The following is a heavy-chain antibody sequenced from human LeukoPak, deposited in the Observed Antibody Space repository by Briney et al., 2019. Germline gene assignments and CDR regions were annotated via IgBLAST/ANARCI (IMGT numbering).Heavy chain of an antibody. CDR1: GGSFSGYY. CDR3: ARIRYFDWLRRYYFDY. J-gene: IGHJ4*02. Sequence: SSETLSLTCAVYGGSFSGYYWSWIRQPPWKGLEWIGEINHSGSTNYNPSLKSRVTISVDTSKNQFSLKLSSVNAADTAVYYCARIRYFDWLRRYYFDYWGQGTVVTVSS. CDR2: INHSGST. V-gene: IGHV4-34*01. D-gene: IGHD3-9*01.